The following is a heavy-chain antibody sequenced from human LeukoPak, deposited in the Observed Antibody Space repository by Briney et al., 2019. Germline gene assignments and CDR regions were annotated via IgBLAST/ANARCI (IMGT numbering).Heavy chain of an antibody. Sequence: PGRSLRLSCAASGFTFSSYAMHWVRQAPGKGLEWVAVISYDGSNKYYADSVKGRFTISRDNSKNTLYLQMNSLRAEDTAVYYCARDNGGYLDYWGQGTLVTVSS. CDR1: GFTFSSYA. V-gene: IGHV3-30-3*01. CDR3: ARDNGGYLDY. D-gene: IGHD4-23*01. CDR2: ISYDGSNK. J-gene: IGHJ4*02.